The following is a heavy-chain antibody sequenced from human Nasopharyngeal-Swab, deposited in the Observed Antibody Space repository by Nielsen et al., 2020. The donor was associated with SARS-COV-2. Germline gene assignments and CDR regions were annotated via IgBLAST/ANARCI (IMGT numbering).Heavy chain of an antibody. Sequence: GESLKISCAASGFTFSSYAMHWVRQAPGKGLEWVAVISYDGSNKYYADSVKGRFTISRDNSKNTLYLQMNSLRAEDTAVYYCARDSSRWAVAGTFFDYWGQGTLVTVSS. J-gene: IGHJ4*02. CDR3: ARDSSRWAVAGTFFDY. V-gene: IGHV3-30-3*01. CDR2: ISYDGSNK. CDR1: GFTFSSYA. D-gene: IGHD6-19*01.